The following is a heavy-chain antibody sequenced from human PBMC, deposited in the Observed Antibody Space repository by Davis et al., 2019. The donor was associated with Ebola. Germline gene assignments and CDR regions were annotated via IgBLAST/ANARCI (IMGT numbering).Heavy chain of an antibody. CDR3: ARSPQLYSRIDY. CDR2: IYPGDSDT. J-gene: IGHJ4*02. Sequence: KVSCKGSGYSFTSYWIGWVRQMPGKGLEWMGIIYPGDSDTRYSPSFQGQVTISADKSIGTAYLQWSSLKAPDTAMYYCARSPQLYSRIDYWGQGTLVTVSS. V-gene: IGHV5-51*01. D-gene: IGHD6-13*01. CDR1: GYSFTSYW.